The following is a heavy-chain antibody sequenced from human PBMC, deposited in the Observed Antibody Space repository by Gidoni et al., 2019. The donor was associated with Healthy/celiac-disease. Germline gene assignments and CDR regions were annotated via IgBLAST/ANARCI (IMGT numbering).Heavy chain of an antibody. J-gene: IGHJ6*03. D-gene: IGHD4-17*01. CDR1: GFTFSSYW. CDR2: INSDGSST. V-gene: IGHV3-74*01. Sequence: EVQLVESGGGLVQPGGSLRLSCAASGFTFSSYWMHWVRQAPGKGLVWVSRINSDGSSTSYADSVKGRFTISRDNAKNTLYLQMNSLRAEDTAVYYCTTVTTYYYYYYMDVWGKGTTVTVSS. CDR3: TTVTTYYYYYYMDV.